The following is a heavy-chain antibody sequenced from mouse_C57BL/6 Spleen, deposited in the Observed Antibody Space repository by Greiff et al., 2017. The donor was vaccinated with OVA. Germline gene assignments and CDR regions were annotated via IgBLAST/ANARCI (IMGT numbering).Heavy chain of an antibody. CDR1: GFSLTNYG. CDR3: ASNWDGGYYAMDY. J-gene: IGHJ4*01. Sequence: VKVVESGPGLVQPSQSLSITCTVSGFSLTNYGVHWVRQSPGKGLEWLGVIWRGGSTDYNAAFMSRLSITKDNSKSQVFFKMNSLQADDTAIYYCASNWDGGYYAMDYWGQGTSVTVSS. V-gene: IGHV2-5*01. CDR2: IWRGGST. D-gene: IGHD4-1*02.